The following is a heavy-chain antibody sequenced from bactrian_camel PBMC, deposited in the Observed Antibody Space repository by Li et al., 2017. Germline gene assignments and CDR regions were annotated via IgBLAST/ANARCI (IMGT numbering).Heavy chain of an antibody. Sequence: VQLVESGGGLVQPGGSLRLSCAASGHLFSSYYRSWFRQAPGKGLEWVSAINSGGSSTYYANSVKGRFIISRDTSKNILYLQMNSLKPEDTAMYYCAATRDVLSLCTPVQIVVALTVTPLLSSWGQGTQVTVS. D-gene: IGHD2*01. CDR2: INSGGSST. J-gene: IGHJ4*01. CDR1: GHLFSSYY. V-gene: IGHV3S40*01. CDR3: AATRDVLSLCTPVQIVVALTVTPLLSS.